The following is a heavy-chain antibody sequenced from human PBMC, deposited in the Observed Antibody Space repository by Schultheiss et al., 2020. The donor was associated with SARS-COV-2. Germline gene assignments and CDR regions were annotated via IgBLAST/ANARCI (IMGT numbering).Heavy chain of an antibody. Sequence: GGSLRLSCEASGFTFSDYWMTWVRQAPGKGLEWVATIKQDGSEKYYADSVKGRFTISRDNSKNTLYLQMNSLRAEDTAVYYCARSIPVVVPAATPALVDYWGQGTLVTVSS. V-gene: IGHV3-7*01. CDR3: ARSIPVVVPAATPALVDY. CDR2: IKQDGSEK. J-gene: IGHJ4*02. D-gene: IGHD2-2*01. CDR1: GFTFSDYW.